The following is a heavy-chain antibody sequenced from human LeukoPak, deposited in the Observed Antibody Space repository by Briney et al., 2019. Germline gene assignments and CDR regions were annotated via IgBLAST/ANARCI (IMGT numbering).Heavy chain of an antibody. V-gene: IGHV1-18*01. D-gene: IGHD2-2*01. CDR1: GCTFPRYG. CDR3: ARDDKYQLLFWGDY. CDR2: ISACNCNR. J-gene: IGHJ4*02. Sequence: ASETVSHKPSGCTFPRYGFSWVRLAPGQRREGTRGISACNCNRKYAHKLQGRLTMTTETSRSPAYMELKSLRSDDTAVYYGARDDKYQLLFWGDYWGQGTLVTVSS.